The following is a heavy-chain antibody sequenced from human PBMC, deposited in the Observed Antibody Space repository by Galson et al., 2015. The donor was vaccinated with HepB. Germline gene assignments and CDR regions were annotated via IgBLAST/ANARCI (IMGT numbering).Heavy chain of an antibody. CDR2: INPGDSAT. Sequence: QSGAEVKKPGESPKISCKGSGYTFTNNWIGWVRQKPEKGLDWMGVINPGDSATRYSPSFQGHITMSVDKSTNTAYLQLKSLKTSDTAIYYCARQGTRSAWYRDAFDLWGQGTVVTVSS. CDR3: ARQGTRSAWYRDAFDL. V-gene: IGHV5-51*01. CDR1: GYTFTNNW. D-gene: IGHD6-19*01. J-gene: IGHJ3*01.